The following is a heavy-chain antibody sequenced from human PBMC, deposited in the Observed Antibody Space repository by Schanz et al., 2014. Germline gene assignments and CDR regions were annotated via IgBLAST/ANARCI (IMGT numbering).Heavy chain of an antibody. CDR1: GFPFSDYF. Sequence: GQLVESGGGLVKPGGSLRLSCTASGFPFSDYFMAWIRQPPGRGLEWVSRINGDGSRTAYADSVKGRFTISRDNAKNTLYLQMNSLRAEDTAVYYCAKSDAFDIWGQGTLVTVSS. CDR2: INGDGSRT. CDR3: AKSDAFDI. J-gene: IGHJ3*02. V-gene: IGHV3-74*01.